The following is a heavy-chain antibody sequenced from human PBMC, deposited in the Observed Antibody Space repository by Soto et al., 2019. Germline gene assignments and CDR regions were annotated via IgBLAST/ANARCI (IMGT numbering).Heavy chain of an antibody. D-gene: IGHD2-15*01. J-gene: IGHJ3*02. V-gene: IGHV3-33*01. CDR1: GFFFSDHG. CDR2: VWADGHTK. CDR3: AREGPLGGTGPLDI. Sequence: GGSLRLSCAASGFFFSDHGIHWVRQAPGKGLEWVIVVWADGHTKFYAESVKGRFTVSRDNSRNTVHLEMNSLRAEDTAVFYCAREGPLGGTGPLDIWGQGTMVTVSS.